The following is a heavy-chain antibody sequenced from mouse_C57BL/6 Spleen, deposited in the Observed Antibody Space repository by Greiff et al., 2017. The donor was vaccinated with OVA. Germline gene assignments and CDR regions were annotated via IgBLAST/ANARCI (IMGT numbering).Heavy chain of an antibody. J-gene: IGHJ2*01. Sequence: EVQVVESGGGLVQPGGSLSLSCAASGFTFTDYYMSWVRQPPGKALEWLGFIRNKDNGYTTEYSASVKGRFTISRDNSQSILYHQMNALRAEDSATYYCARFGYHYFDYGGQGTTLTVSS. CDR3: ARFGYHYFDY. CDR2: IRNKDNGYTT. V-gene: IGHV7-3*01. D-gene: IGHD2-2*01. CDR1: GFTFTDYY.